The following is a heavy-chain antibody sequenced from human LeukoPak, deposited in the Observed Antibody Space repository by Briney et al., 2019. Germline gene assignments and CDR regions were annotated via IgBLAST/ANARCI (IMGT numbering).Heavy chain of an antibody. CDR1: GYSFTSYW. CDR3: ARPSRSRPEAFDI. J-gene: IGHJ3*02. Sequence: GESLKISCKGSGYSFTSYWIGWVRQMPGKGLEWMGIIYPGDSDTRYSPSIQGQVTISADKSISTAYLQWSSLKASDTAMYYCARPSRSRPEAFDIWGQGTMVTVSS. CDR2: IYPGDSDT. V-gene: IGHV5-51*01. D-gene: IGHD1-14*01.